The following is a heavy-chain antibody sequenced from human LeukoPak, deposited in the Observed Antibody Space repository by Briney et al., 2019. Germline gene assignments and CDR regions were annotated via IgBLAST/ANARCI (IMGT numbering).Heavy chain of an antibody. CDR3: ARVPDIQLWEEYYFDY. Sequence: GGSLRLSCAASGFTFSSYRMSWVRQAPGKGLEWVANIKQDGSEKYYVDSVKGRFTISRDNAKNSLYLQMNSLRAEDTAVYYCARVPDIQLWEEYYFDYWGQGTLVTVSS. V-gene: IGHV3-7*01. D-gene: IGHD5-18*01. J-gene: IGHJ4*02. CDR2: IKQDGSEK. CDR1: GFTFSSYR.